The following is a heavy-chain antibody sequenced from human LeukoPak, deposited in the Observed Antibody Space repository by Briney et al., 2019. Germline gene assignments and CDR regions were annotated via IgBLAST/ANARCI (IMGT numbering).Heavy chain of an antibody. CDR1: GFTFSSYA. Sequence: GGSLRLSCAASGFTFSSYAMHWVRQAPGKGLEWVAVISYDGSNKYYADFVKGRFTISRDNSKNTLYLQMNSLIGEDTAVYYCAKDGAIFGVVITTYYFDYWGQGTLVTVSS. V-gene: IGHV3-30-3*01. D-gene: IGHD3-3*01. CDR2: ISYDGSNK. J-gene: IGHJ4*02. CDR3: AKDGAIFGVVITTYYFDY.